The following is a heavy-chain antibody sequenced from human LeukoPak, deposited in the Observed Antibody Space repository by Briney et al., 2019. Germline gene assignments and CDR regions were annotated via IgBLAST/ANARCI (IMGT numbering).Heavy chain of an antibody. V-gene: IGHV4-61*02. J-gene: IGHJ4*02. D-gene: IGHD4-23*01. CDR2: IYTTGTT. Sequence: PSETLSLTCTVSGGSITSPSYYWSWIRQPAGKGLEWIGRIYTTGTTNYNPSLKRRVTISIDTSKKQFSLRLNSVTAADTAVYHCAKYTVAHFDYWGQGTLVTVSS. CDR3: AKYTVAHFDY. CDR1: GGSITSPSYY.